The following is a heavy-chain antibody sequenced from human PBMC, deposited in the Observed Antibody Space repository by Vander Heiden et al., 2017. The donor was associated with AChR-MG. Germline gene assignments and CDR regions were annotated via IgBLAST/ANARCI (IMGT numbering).Heavy chain of an antibody. J-gene: IGHJ2*01. CDR3: AKLMVEGIRSRNKHWCFDF. Sequence: EVQLLESGGGLVQPGGSLRLSCVASGFTFKTFAMGWVRQAPEKGLEWVSSISGNGGTTYYTDSVKGRFTISRDNSENTLYLQMNSLRDEDTAVYYCAKLMVEGIRSRNKHWCFDFWGRGTLVIASS. CDR2: ISGNGGTT. D-gene: IGHD3-10*01. V-gene: IGHV3-23*01. CDR1: GFTFKTFA.